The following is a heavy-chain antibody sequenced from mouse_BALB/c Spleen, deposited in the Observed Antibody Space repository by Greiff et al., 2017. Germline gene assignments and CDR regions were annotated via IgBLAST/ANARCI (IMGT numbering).Heavy chain of an antibody. CDR1: GYTFTNYW. CDR3: ARNGARDAMDY. J-gene: IGHJ4*01. Sequence: QVQLQQSGAELVRPGTSVKISCKASGYTFTNYWLGWVKQRPGHGLEWIGDIYPGGGYTNYNEKFKGKATLTADTSSSTAYMQLSSLTSEDSAVYFCARNGARDAMDYWGQGTLVTVSS. V-gene: IGHV1-63*02. CDR2: IYPGGGYT.